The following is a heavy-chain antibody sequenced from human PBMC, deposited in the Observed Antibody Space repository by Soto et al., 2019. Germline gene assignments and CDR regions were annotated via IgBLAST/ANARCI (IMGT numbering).Heavy chain of an antibody. CDR2: IYYSGST. CDR1: GGSISSSSYY. Sequence: QLQLQESGPGLVKPSETLSLTCTVSGGSISSSSYYWGWIRQPPEKVQERIGSIYYSGSTYYNPSLKSRVTISVDTSKNQFSLKLSSVTAAATAVYYCSSHVLVGWLVYYFDYWGQGTLVTVSS. CDR3: SSHVLVGWLVYYFDY. J-gene: IGHJ4*02. D-gene: IGHD6-19*01. V-gene: IGHV4-39*01.